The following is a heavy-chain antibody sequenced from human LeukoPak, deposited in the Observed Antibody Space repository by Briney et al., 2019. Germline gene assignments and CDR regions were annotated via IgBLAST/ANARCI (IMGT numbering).Heavy chain of an antibody. V-gene: IGHV3-7*01. Sequence: GGSLRLSCAASGFTFADTWMSWVRQAPGKGLDWVASMNQDGSAISYVDSVKGRFTISRDNAENSLYLQMNSLRAEDTAVYYCATYINWVAGDVWGQGTTVTVS. CDR3: ATYINWVAGDV. J-gene: IGHJ6*02. CDR2: MNQDGSAI. CDR1: GFTFADTW. D-gene: IGHD1-1*01.